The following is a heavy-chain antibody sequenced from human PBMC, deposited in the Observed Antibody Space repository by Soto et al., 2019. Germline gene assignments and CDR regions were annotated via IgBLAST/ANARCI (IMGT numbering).Heavy chain of an antibody. J-gene: IGHJ6*03. D-gene: IGHD3-3*01. CDR3: ARGPAYYDFWSGYSYYYYYMDV. CDR1: GGSFSGYY. Sequence: QVQLQQWGAGLLKPSETLSLTCAVYGGSFSGYYWCWIRQPPGKGLEWIGEINHSGSTNYNPSLKSRVTISVDTSKNQFSLKLSSVTAADTAVYYCARGPAYYDFWSGYSYYYYYMDVWGKGTTVTVSS. V-gene: IGHV4-34*01. CDR2: INHSGST.